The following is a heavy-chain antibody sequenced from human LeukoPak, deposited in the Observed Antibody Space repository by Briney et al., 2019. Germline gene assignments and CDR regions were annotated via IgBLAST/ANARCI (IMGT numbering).Heavy chain of an antibody. Sequence: ASVKVSCKASGFAFNIYDINWVRQATGQGLEWMGWMNPDSGNTGFAQKFQGRVTMTMNTSITTAYMELSSLRSEDTAVYYCAVHLPGDYLDRWGKGTLVTVSS. CDR1: GFAFNIYD. V-gene: IGHV1-8*01. J-gene: IGHJ4*02. CDR3: AVHLPGDYLDR. CDR2: MNPDSGNT.